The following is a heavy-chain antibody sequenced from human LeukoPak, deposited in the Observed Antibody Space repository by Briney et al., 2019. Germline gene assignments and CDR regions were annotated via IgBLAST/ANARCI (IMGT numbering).Heavy chain of an antibody. CDR1: GFTFSSYS. CDR2: ISSSSSTI. Sequence: GGSLRLSCAASGFTFSSYSMNWVRQAPGKGLEWVSYISSSSSTIYYADSVKGRFTISRDNAKNSLYLQMNSLRAEDTAVYYCARGKEMATPGFDYWGQGNLVTVSS. V-gene: IGHV3-48*04. J-gene: IGHJ4*02. D-gene: IGHD5-24*01. CDR3: ARGKEMATPGFDY.